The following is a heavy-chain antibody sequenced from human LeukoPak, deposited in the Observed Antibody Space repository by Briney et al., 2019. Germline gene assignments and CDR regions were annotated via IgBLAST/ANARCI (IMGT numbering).Heavy chain of an antibody. J-gene: IGHJ1*01. D-gene: IGHD3-22*01. Sequence: GGSLILCWASGGCILNNSWMSVVRKPGGEGLELLVLLTGETVGGTIAYAAPVKGRFTISRDESRTTLYMQMDSLKIEDTAVYNCTTDRYYDNSELKFQHWGHGTLVTVSS. CDR1: GCILNNSW. CDR3: TTDRYYDNSELKFQH. V-gene: IGHV3-15*01. CDR2: LTGETVGGTI.